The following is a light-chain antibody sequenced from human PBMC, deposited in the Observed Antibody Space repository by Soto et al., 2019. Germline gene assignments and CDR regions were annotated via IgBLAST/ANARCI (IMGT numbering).Light chain of an antibody. V-gene: IGKV1-12*01. J-gene: IGKJ4*01. CDR2: TAS. CDR3: QQANSLPLT. CDR1: QGISSL. Sequence: DVQMIQSPSSVSASVGTRVTITCRASQGISSLLAWYQQKPGKAPNLLIHTASSLQSGVPSRFRGSGSGTDFTLTISSLQPEDFATYYCQQANSLPLTFGGGTKVEIK.